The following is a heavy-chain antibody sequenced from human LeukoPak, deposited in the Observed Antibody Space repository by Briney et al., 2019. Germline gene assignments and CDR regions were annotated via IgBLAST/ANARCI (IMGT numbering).Heavy chain of an antibody. CDR3: AREKGDILTGYYDY. D-gene: IGHD3-9*01. V-gene: IGHV3-21*01. CDR2: ISSSSSYI. CDR1: GFTFSSYS. Sequence: GGSLRLSCAASGFTFSSYSMNWVRQAPGKGLEWVSSISSSSSYIYYADSVKGRFTISRDNAKNSLYLQMNSLRAEDTAVYYCAREKGDILTGYYDYWGQGTLVTVSS. J-gene: IGHJ4*02.